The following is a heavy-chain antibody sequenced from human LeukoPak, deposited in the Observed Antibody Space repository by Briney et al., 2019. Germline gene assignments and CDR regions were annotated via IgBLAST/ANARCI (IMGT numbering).Heavy chain of an antibody. V-gene: IGHV1-2*02. CDR1: GYTFTGCF. CDR3: ARSAYNYGYVYFDH. Sequence: ASVKVSCKPSGYTFTGCFIHYVRQAPGPRLEGMGWIDPNSDNIRYSETFKDRVTMTRDTSTNTAYMELSWLRADDTAVYYCARSAYNYGYVYFDHWGQGTLVIVSS. CDR2: IDPNSDNI. J-gene: IGHJ4*02. D-gene: IGHD5-18*01.